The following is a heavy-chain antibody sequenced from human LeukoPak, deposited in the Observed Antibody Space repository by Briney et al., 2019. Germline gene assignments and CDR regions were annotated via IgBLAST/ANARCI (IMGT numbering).Heavy chain of an antibody. J-gene: IGHJ5*02. D-gene: IGHD5-12*01. CDR2: INHSGST. V-gene: IGHV4-34*01. CDR3: ARVDQSGYDTRGWFDP. CDR1: GGSFSGYY. Sequence: SETLSLTCAVYGGSFSGYYWSWIRQPPGKGLEWIGEINHSGSTNYNPSLKSRVTISVDTSKNQFSLKLSSVTAADTAVYYCARVDQSGYDTRGWFDPWGQGTLVTVSS.